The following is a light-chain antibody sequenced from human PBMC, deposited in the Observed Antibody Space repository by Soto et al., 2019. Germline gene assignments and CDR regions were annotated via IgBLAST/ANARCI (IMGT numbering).Light chain of an antibody. CDR1: TGAVTSGHY. J-gene: IGLJ3*02. CDR2: DAT. CDR3: LLSYSGARV. Sequence: QAVVTQEPSLTVSPGGTVTLTCGSSTGAVTSGHYPYWFQQKPGQAPRTLNCDATNKHSWTPARFSGSLRGGKAALTLSGEQPEDEAEYYCLLSYSGARVFGGGTKLTVL. V-gene: IGLV7-46*01.